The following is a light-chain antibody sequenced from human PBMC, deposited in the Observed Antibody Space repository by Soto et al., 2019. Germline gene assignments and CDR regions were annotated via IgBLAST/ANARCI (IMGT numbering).Light chain of an antibody. CDR3: GAWDDSLSGLV. J-gene: IGLJ3*02. CDR1: SSNIGKNA. Sequence: QSVLTQPPSASATPGQRVIISCSGSSSNIGKNAVKWYQQFPGTAPKLLIHSDDQRPSGVPDRFSGSKSGNSASLTISGLQSEDEAHHYCGAWDDSLSGLVFGGGTKVTV. CDR2: SDD. V-gene: IGLV1-44*01.